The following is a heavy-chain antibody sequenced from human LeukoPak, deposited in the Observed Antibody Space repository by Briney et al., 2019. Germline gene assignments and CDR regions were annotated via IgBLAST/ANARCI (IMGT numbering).Heavy chain of an antibody. CDR2: IYHSGST. CDR3: AREYRSSWYLNWFDP. V-gene: IGHV4-4*02. Sequence: SETLSLTCAVSGGSISSSNWWSWVRQPPGKGLEWIGEIYHSGSTNYNPSLKSRVTISVDKSKNQFSLKLSSVTAADTAVYYCAREYRSSWYLNWFDPWGQGTLVTVSS. CDR1: GGSISSSNW. J-gene: IGHJ5*02. D-gene: IGHD6-13*01.